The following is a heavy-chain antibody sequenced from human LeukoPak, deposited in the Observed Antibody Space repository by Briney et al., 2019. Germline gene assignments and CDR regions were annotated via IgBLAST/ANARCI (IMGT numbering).Heavy chain of an antibody. CDR3: ARDGYCSGGSCYFLAPFDY. CDR1: VYTFTRYG. D-gene: IGHD2-15*01. CDR2: ISAYNGNT. Sequence: GASLKVSCKASVYTFTRYGISWVRQAPGQGLWWMGWISAYNGNTNYAQKLQGRVTMTTDTSTSTAYMELRSLRSDDTAVYYCARDGYCSGGSCYFLAPFDYWGQGTLVTVSS. J-gene: IGHJ4*02. V-gene: IGHV1-18*01.